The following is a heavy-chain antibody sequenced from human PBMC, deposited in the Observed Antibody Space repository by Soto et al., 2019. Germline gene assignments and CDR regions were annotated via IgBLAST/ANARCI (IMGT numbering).Heavy chain of an antibody. V-gene: IGHV5-10-1*01. CDR2: IDPADSYA. Sequence: GESLKISCTASGYNFVTYWITWVRQKPGKGLEWVGRIDPADSYARYSPSFEGHVTMSVDRSINTAYLQWNSLRASDSAIYYCAKHIEDFYFGLDAWGQGTSVTVSS. CDR3: AKHIEDFYFGLDA. CDR1: GYNFVTYW. J-gene: IGHJ6*02. D-gene: IGHD5-12*01.